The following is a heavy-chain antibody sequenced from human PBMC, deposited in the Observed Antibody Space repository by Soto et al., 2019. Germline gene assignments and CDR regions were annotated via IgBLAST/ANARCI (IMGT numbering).Heavy chain of an antibody. CDR3: ARGYSDILTGLEGYYYGMDV. V-gene: IGHV1-69*01. Sequence: QVQLVQSGAEVKKPGSSVKVSCKASGGTFSSYAISWVRQAPGQGLEWMGGIIPIFGTANYAQKFQGRVTITADESTSTAYMELSSLRSEDTAVYYCARGYSDILTGLEGYYYGMDVWGQGTTVTVSS. CDR1: GGTFSSYA. CDR2: IIPIFGTA. J-gene: IGHJ6*02. D-gene: IGHD3-9*01.